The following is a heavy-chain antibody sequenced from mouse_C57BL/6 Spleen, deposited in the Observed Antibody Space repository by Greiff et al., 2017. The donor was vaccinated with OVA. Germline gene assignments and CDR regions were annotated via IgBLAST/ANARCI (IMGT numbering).Heavy chain of an antibody. Sequence: QVQLQQSGAELVMPGASVKLSCKASGYTFTSYWMHWVKQRPGQGLEWIGEIDPSDSYTNYNQKFKGKSTLTVDKSSSTAYMQLSSLTSEDSAVYYCARRGQFPYYLDYWGQGTTLTVSS. CDR2: IDPSDSYT. V-gene: IGHV1-69*01. CDR1: GYTFTSYW. D-gene: IGHD6-1*01. CDR3: ARRGQFPYYLDY. J-gene: IGHJ2*01.